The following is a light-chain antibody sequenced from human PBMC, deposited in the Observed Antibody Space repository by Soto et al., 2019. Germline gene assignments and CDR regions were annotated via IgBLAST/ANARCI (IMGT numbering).Light chain of an antibody. J-gene: IGLJ2*01. CDR3: ASYAGNNNFVL. CDR1: SSDVGAYDY. Sequence: QSVLAQPPSASGSPGQSVTISCTGTSSDVGAYDYVSWYQQHPGKAPKLVISEVTERPSGVPERFSGSKSGNTASLTVSGLQAEDEADYYCASYAGNNNFVLFGGGTQLTVL. CDR2: EVT. V-gene: IGLV2-8*01.